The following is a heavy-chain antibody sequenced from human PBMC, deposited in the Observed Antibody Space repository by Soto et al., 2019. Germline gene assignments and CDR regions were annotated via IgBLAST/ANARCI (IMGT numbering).Heavy chain of an antibody. J-gene: IGHJ5*02. V-gene: IGHV6-1*01. Sequence: SQTLLLTCAISGDSVSSNSAAWNWIRQSPSRGLEWLGRTYYRSKWYNDYAVSAKSRITINPDTSKNQFSLQLNSVTPEDTAVYYCARDAEYCSGGSCYPSAGFDPWGQGTLVTVSS. CDR3: ARDAEYCSGGSCYPSAGFDP. CDR1: GDSVSSNSAA. D-gene: IGHD2-15*01. CDR2: TYYRSKWYN.